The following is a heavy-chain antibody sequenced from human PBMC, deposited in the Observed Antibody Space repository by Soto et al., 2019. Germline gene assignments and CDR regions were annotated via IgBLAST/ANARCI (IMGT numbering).Heavy chain of an antibody. CDR1: GFTFSSYA. CDR3: AKVASYYDFWSGYYPSDYYYGMDV. V-gene: IGHV3-30-3*01. D-gene: IGHD3-3*01. CDR2: ISYDGSNK. J-gene: IGHJ6*02. Sequence: QVQLVESGGGVVQPGRSLRLSCAASGFTFSSYAMHWVRQAPGKGLEWVAVISYDGSNKYYADSVKGRFTISRDNSKNTLYLQMNSLRAEDTAVYYCAKVASYYDFWSGYYPSDYYYGMDVWGQGTTVTVSS.